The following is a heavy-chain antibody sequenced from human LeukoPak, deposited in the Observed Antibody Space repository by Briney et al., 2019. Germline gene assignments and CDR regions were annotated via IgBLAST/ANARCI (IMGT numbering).Heavy chain of an antibody. CDR1: GGSISSYY. D-gene: IGHD1-14*01. Sequence: PSETLSLTCTVSGGSISSYYWSWIRQPPGKGLEWIGYIYYSGSTNYNPSLKSRVTISVDTSKNQFSLKLSSVTAADTAVYYCARSDRAFPSPYFDYWGQGTLVTVSS. V-gene: IGHV4-59*12. CDR3: ARSDRAFPSPYFDY. J-gene: IGHJ4*02. CDR2: IYYSGST.